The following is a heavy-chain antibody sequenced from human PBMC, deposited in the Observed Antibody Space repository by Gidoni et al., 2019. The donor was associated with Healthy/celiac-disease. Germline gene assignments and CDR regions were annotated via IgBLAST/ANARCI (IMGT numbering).Heavy chain of an antibody. D-gene: IGHD2-15*01. CDR3: ARDLRGCSGGSCYFSLDAFDI. J-gene: IGHJ3*02. V-gene: IGHV3-21*01. CDR1: GFAFSSYS. CDR2: ISSSSSYI. Sequence: EVQLVESGGGLVKPGGSLRLSCAASGFAFSSYSMNWVRQAPGKGLEWVSSISSSSSYIYDADSVKGRFTISRDNAKNSLYLQMNSLRAEDTAVYYCARDLRGCSGGSCYFSLDAFDIWGQGTMVTVSS.